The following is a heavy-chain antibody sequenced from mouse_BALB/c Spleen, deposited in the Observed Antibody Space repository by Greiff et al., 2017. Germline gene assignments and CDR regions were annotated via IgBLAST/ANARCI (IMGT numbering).Heavy chain of an antibody. Sequence: QVQLQQSGPELVKPGASVKMSCKASGYTFTDYVISWVKQRTGQGLEWIGEIYPGSGSTYYNEKFKGKATLTADKSSNTAYMKLSSLTSEDSAVYFCARPDYRYDGFDYWGQGTTLTVSS. V-gene: IGHV1-77*01. J-gene: IGHJ2*01. CDR1: GYTFTDYV. CDR3: ARPDYRYDGFDY. D-gene: IGHD2-14*01. CDR2: IYPGSGST.